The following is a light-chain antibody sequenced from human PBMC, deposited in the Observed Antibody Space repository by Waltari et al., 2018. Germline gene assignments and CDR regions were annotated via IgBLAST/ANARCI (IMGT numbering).Light chain of an antibody. CDR3: QQYNSWRT. J-gene: IGKJ2*01. CDR1: QSIARN. Sequence: EIVMTQSPPTLSVSPGERATLSCRASQSIARNLAWYQQKPGKAPRLLMYGASTSATGIPARFSGSGSGTDFTLTISSLQSEDSAVYYCQQYNSWRTFGQGTRLEIK. CDR2: GAS. V-gene: IGKV3-15*01.